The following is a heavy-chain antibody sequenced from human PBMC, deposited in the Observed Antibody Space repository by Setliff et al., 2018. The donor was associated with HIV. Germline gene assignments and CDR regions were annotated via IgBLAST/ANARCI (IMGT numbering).Heavy chain of an antibody. CDR1: GGSISCGSYY. V-gene: IGHV4-61*02. Sequence: SETLSLTCTVSGGSISCGSYYWSWIRQPAGKGLEWIGRIYTSGSTNYDPSLKSRVTISVDTSKNQFSLKLSSVTAADTAVYYCARDLGAVAGYYFDYWGQGTLVTVSS. D-gene: IGHD6-19*01. CDR2: IYTSGST. J-gene: IGHJ4*02. CDR3: ARDLGAVAGYYFDY.